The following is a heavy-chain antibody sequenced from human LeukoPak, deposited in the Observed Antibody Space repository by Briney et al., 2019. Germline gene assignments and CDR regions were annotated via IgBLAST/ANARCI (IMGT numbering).Heavy chain of an antibody. CDR3: ATERRGPDY. CDR1: GFTFSNYW. J-gene: IGHJ4*02. V-gene: IGHV3-74*01. Sequence: GGSLRLSCAASGFTFSNYWMHWVRQAPGKGLVWVSRINGDGRSTTYADSVKGRFTISRDNSKNTLYLQMNSLRAEDTAVYYCATERRGPDYWGQGTLVTVSS. D-gene: IGHD3-10*01. CDR2: INGDGRST.